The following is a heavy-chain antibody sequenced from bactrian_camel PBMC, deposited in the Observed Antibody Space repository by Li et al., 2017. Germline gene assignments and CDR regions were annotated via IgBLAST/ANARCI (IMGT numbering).Heavy chain of an antibody. Sequence: QVQLVESGGGSVQAGGSLRLSCSVSGQYRGVCMGWFRQATGTEREAVAALVTGGSSTYYSHSALGRFTISEDLAKNTLYLQMNNLKPEDTGIYYCAAHRLVCLGSSVFGEYDYWGQGTQVTVS. CDR1: GQYRGVC. V-gene: IGHV3-3*01. D-gene: IGHD1*01. CDR2: LVTGGSST. J-gene: IGHJ4*01. CDR3: AAHRLVCLGSSVFGEYDY.